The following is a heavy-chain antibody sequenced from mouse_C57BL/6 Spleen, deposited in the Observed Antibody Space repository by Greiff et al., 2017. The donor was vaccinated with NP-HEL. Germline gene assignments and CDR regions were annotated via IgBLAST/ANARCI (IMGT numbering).Heavy chain of an antibody. CDR1: GYAFSSSW. D-gene: IGHD1-1*01. J-gene: IGHJ4*01. Sequence: QVQLQQSGPELVKPGASVKISCKASGYAFSSSWMNWVKQRPGKGLEWIGRIYPGDGDTNYNGKFKGKATLTADKSSSTAYMQLSSLTSEDSAVYFCASITTVGGGYAMDYWGQGTSVTVSS. V-gene: IGHV1-82*01. CDR3: ASITTVGGGYAMDY. CDR2: IYPGDGDT.